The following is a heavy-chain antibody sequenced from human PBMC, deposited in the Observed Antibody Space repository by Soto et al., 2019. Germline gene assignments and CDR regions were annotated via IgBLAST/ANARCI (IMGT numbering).Heavy chain of an antibody. D-gene: IGHD6-19*01. CDR3: ERTDKFNPPSSGWANRFEY. V-gene: IGHV3-23*02. J-gene: IGHJ4*02. Sequence: EVQLLESGGGLVQPGGSLRLSCAASGFTFSDYAMTWVRQSPGKGLEWVSTIGRSGDSTCYRDSVKGRFTISRDNSKNKVYMQMNTLRAEDTAGYYCERTDKFNPPSSGWANRFEYWGQGTLVTVSS. CDR2: IGRSGDST. CDR1: GFTFSDYA.